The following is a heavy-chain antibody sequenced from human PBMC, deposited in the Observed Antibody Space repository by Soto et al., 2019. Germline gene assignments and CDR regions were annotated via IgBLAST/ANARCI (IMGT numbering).Heavy chain of an antibody. Sequence: DVQLVESGGGLIQPGESLRLSCAAFGLTISGKKYVAWVRQAPGTGLEWVSALYDVDGSFYADSVTGRFTTSSDSSKTTVYLQVNDLRPDDTAVYSCATWHERTHAFNVWGQGTTVTISS. D-gene: IGHD1-1*01. J-gene: IGHJ3*01. CDR2: LYDVDGS. V-gene: IGHV3-53*01. CDR1: GLTISGKKY. CDR3: ATWHERTHAFNV.